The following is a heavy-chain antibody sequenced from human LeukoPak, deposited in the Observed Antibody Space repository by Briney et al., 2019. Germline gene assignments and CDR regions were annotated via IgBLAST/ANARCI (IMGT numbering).Heavy chain of an antibody. CDR3: ARENYDILTGYYIIY. Sequence: SETLSLTCTVSGGSISSYYWSWIRQPAGKGLEWIGRIHTSGSTNYNPSLKSRVTMSVDTSKNQFSLKLSSVTAADTAVYYCARENYDILTGYYIIYWGQGTLVTVSS. CDR2: IHTSGST. D-gene: IGHD3-9*01. J-gene: IGHJ4*02. V-gene: IGHV4-4*07. CDR1: GGSISSYY.